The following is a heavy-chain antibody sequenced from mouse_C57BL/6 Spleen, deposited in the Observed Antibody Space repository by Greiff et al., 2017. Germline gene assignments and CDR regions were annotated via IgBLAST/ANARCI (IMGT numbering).Heavy chain of an antibody. J-gene: IGHJ2*01. CDR2: FSGGGGNT. Sequence: EVHLVESGGGLVKPGGSLKLSCAASGFTFSSYTMSWVRQTPEKRLEWVATFSGGGGNTYYPESVKGRFTISSDKAKNTLYLQMSSLRYEDTALYYCARRTTLVSFDYWGQGTTLTVSS. CDR3: ARRTTLVSFDY. V-gene: IGHV5-9*01. CDR1: GFTFSSYT. D-gene: IGHD1-1*01.